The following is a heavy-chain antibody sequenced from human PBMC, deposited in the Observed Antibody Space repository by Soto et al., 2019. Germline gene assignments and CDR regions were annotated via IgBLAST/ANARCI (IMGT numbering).Heavy chain of an antibody. J-gene: IGHJ4*02. D-gene: IGHD3-22*01. CDR2: INSDGSST. CDR3: ARDPGTGYYDSSGYYYD. CDR1: GFTFSSYA. V-gene: IGHV3-74*01. Sequence: PGGSLRRSCAASGFTFSSYAMSWVRQAPGKGLVWVSRINSDGSSTSYADSVKGRFTISRDNAKNTLYLQMKSLRAEDTAVYYCARDPGTGYYDSSGYYYDWGQGTLVTVSS.